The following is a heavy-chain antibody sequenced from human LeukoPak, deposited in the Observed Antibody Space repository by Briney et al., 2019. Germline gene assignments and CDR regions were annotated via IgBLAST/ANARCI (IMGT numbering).Heavy chain of an antibody. J-gene: IGHJ4*02. V-gene: IGHV3-74*01. Sequence: GGSLRLSCAASGFTFITYAMAWVRQAPGKGLEWVSHINYDGSNTAYADSVKGRFSISRDNTKNTLYLQMNSLRAEDTAVYFCATPWSYWGQGTLVTVSS. D-gene: IGHD3-3*01. CDR1: GFTFITYA. CDR2: INYDGSNT. CDR3: ATPWSY.